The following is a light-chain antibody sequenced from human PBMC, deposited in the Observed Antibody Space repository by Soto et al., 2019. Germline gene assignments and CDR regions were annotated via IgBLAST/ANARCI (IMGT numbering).Light chain of an antibody. CDR2: GAS. J-gene: IGKJ1*01. CDR1: QSVSSSY. Sequence: EIVLTQSPDTLSLSPGERATLSCRASQSVSSSYLAWYQQKPGQAPRLLIYGASSRATGIPDRFSGSGSGTDFTLTISRLEPEDSAVYYCQQYGSSVWTFGQGTKVDIK. CDR3: QQYGSSVWT. V-gene: IGKV3-20*01.